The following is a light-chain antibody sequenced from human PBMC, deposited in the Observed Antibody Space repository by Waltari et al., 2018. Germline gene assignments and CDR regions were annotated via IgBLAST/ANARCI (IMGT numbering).Light chain of an antibody. V-gene: IGKV4-1*01. J-gene: IGKJ5*01. Sequence: DIVMTQSPDSLAVSLGERATINCKSSQTILYNTNNKNYLAWYQQKPRQPPKLLIYWASTRESGVPDRFSGSGSGTDFTLTISSLQAEDLAVYYCHQYYTTPITFGQGTRLEIK. CDR3: HQYYTTPIT. CDR1: QTILYNTNNKNY. CDR2: WAS.